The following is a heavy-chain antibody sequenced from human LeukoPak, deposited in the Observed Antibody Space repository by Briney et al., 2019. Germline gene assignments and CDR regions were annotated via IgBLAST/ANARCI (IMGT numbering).Heavy chain of an antibody. CDR2: IKEDGSEK. CDR3: ARGSRPEVATILYDN. Sequence: GGSLRLSCAASGFTFSTYWMGWVRQAPGKGLEWVANIKEDGSEKYYLDSVKGRFTISRDNAQNSLHLEMNSLRAEDTAVYYCARGSRPEVATILYDNWGQGPLITVSP. J-gene: IGHJ4*02. CDR1: GFTFSTYW. D-gene: IGHD5-12*01. V-gene: IGHV3-7*01.